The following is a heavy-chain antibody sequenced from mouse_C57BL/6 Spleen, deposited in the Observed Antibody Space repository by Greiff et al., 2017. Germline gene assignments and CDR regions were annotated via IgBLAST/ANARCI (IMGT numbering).Heavy chain of an antibody. D-gene: IGHD2-4*01. Sequence: QVQLQQSGPELVKPGASVKLSCKASGYTFTSYDINWVKQRPGQGLEWIGWIYPRDGSTKYNEKFKGKATLTVDTSSSTAYMELHSLTSEDSAVYFCASEGDYDVFAYWGQGTLVTVSA. CDR2: IYPRDGST. CDR3: ASEGDYDVFAY. CDR1: GYTFTSYD. J-gene: IGHJ3*01. V-gene: IGHV1-85*01.